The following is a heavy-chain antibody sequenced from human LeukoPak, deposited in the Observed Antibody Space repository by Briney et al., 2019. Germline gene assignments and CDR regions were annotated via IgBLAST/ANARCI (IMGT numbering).Heavy chain of an antibody. CDR3: AKDLGGGSGCYDL. J-gene: IGHJ2*01. CDR2: ISYDGSNK. D-gene: IGHD6-19*01. Sequence: GGSLRHSCAASGFTFSSYGMHWVRQAPGKGLEWVAIISYDGSNKYYADSVQGRFTISRDNSKNTLYLQMNSLRAEDTAVYYCAKDLGGGSGCYDLWGRGTLVTVSS. V-gene: IGHV3-30*18. CDR1: GFTFSSYG.